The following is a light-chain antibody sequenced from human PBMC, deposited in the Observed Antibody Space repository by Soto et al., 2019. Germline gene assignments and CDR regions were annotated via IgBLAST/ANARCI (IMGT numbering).Light chain of an antibody. CDR1: QSISSY. J-gene: IGKJ4*01. Sequence: DIQMTQSPSSLSASVGARVTSTCRASQSISSYLNWYQQKPGKAPKLLSYAASSLQSGVPSRFSGSGSGTDFTLTISSLQPEDFATYYCQQSYSTPLTFGGGTKVDIK. V-gene: IGKV1-39*01. CDR2: AAS. CDR3: QQSYSTPLT.